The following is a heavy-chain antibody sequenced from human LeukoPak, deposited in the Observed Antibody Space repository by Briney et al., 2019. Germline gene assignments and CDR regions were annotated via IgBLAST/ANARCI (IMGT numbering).Heavy chain of an antibody. CDR3: ARDMDDSSGYAFDY. J-gene: IGHJ4*02. CDR2: INSDGSST. Sequence: GGSLRLSCAASGFTFSSYWMHWVPQAPGKGLVWVSRINSDGSSTSNADSVKGRFTISRDNAKNTLYLQMNSLRAEDTAVYYCARDMDDSSGYAFDYWGQGTLVTVSS. V-gene: IGHV3-74*01. D-gene: IGHD3-22*01. CDR1: GFTFSSYW.